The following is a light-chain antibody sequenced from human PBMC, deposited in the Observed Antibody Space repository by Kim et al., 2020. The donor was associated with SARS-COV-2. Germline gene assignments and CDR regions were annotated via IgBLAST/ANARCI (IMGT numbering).Light chain of an antibody. Sequence: LTPGEIATLSCSASQSISTYLAWYQQKPGQAPRLLIYDASNRATGIPARFSGSGSGTDFTLTISSLEPEDFALYYCQHRRNWPLTFGGGTKVEIK. CDR1: QSISTY. J-gene: IGKJ4*02. CDR2: DAS. CDR3: QHRRNWPLT. V-gene: IGKV3-11*01.